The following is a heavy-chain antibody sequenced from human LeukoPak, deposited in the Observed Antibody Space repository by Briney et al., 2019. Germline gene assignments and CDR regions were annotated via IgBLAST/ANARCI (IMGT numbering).Heavy chain of an antibody. CDR3: ARDPRSTHSGYYYLFDY. Sequence: GGSLRLSCAASGFTFSSYSMNWVRQAPGKGLEWVSSISSSSSHIYYADSVKGRFTISRDNAKNSLYLQMNSLRAEDTAVYYCARDPRSTHSGYYYLFDYWGQGTLVTVSS. D-gene: IGHD3-22*01. CDR2: ISSSSSHI. J-gene: IGHJ4*02. V-gene: IGHV3-21*01. CDR1: GFTFSSYS.